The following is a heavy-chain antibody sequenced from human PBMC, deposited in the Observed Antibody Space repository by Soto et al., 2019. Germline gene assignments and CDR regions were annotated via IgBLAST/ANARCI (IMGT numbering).Heavy chain of an antibody. CDR3: ARSSYDSTGFAVDP. J-gene: IGHJ5*02. CDR2: MYFGGSF. Sequence: QMQLQASGPGLVKPSETLSLTCNVSGASVSNGYWSWIRQPPGKGLEWIGFMYFGGSFNYNPSLTSRATISVETSKNQFSMKLTSVTASDTAVYYCARSSYDSTGFAVDPWGQGTLVTVSS. D-gene: IGHD3-22*01. V-gene: IGHV4-59*02. CDR1: GASVSNGY.